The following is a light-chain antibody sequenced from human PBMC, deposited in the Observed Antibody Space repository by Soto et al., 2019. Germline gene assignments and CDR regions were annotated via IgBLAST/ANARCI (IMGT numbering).Light chain of an antibody. V-gene: IGKV1-33*01. CDR1: QDIRNS. CDR3: QQYDYLVT. CDR2: DAS. Sequence: DIQMTQSPSSLSASVGDRVTITCQASQDIRNSLNWYQQKPGRAPKLLIYDASNVETGVPSRFSGTGSGTHFSFSISSLQPEDFATYYCQQYDYLVTFGQGTRLRL. J-gene: IGKJ5*01.